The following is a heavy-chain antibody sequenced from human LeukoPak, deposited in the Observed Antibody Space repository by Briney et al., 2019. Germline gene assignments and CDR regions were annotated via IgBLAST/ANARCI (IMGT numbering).Heavy chain of an antibody. J-gene: IGHJ3*02. Sequence: SETLSLTCTVSGGSMSPYHWGWIRQPPGKGLEWTGYIYYSGSTNYNPSLKSRVTISVDTSKNQFSLKLSSVTAADTAVYYCARGGYFGVAFDIWGQGTMVTVSS. CDR2: IYYSGST. D-gene: IGHD3-22*01. CDR1: GGSMSPYH. CDR3: ARGGYFGVAFDI. V-gene: IGHV4-59*12.